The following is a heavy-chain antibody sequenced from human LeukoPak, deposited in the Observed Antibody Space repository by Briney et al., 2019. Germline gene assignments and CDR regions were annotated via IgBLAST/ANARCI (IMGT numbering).Heavy chain of an antibody. D-gene: IGHD4-17*01. Sequence: PGGSLRLSCAASGFTFSSYAMSWVRQAPGKGLEWVSTISDSGAYAYYADSVKGRFTISRDNSKNTLYLQMNSLRAEDTAVYYCAKQGLTTRTPSDYWGQGTLATVSS. V-gene: IGHV3-23*01. CDR1: GFTFSSYA. CDR3: AKQGLTTRTPSDY. J-gene: IGHJ4*02. CDR2: ISDSGAYA.